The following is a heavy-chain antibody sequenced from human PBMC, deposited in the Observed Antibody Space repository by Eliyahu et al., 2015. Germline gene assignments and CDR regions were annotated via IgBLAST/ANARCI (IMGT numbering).Heavy chain of an antibody. Sequence: QLQLQESGPGLVKPSETLSLTCTVSXGSISSSSYYWGWXRQPPGKGLEWIGSIYYSGSTYYNPSLKSRVTISVDTSKNQFSLKLSSVTAADTAVYYCARQLRGYQLPEGDGMDVWGQGTTVTVSS. CDR1: XGSISSSSYY. D-gene: IGHD2-2*01. V-gene: IGHV4-39*01. CDR3: ARQLRGYQLPEGDGMDV. J-gene: IGHJ6*02. CDR2: IYYSGST.